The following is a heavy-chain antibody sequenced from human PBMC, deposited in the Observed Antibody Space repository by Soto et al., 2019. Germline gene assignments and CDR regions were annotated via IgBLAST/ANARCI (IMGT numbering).Heavy chain of an antibody. CDR1: GFTCXSCT. Sequence: EGQLVESGGGLVKSGGSLRLSCAASGFTCXSCTMNWVRQAPGKGLEWVSSISLSTNYIYYADSLRGRFTISRDNAKNSVYLQMNSLRAEDTAVYYCARDFRXXDRXXXRGXVGLDVWGQGTTVIVSS. D-gene: IGHD3-16*01. J-gene: IGHJ6*02. CDR3: ARDFRXXDRXXXRGXVGLDV. V-gene: IGHV3-21*02. CDR2: ISLSTNYI.